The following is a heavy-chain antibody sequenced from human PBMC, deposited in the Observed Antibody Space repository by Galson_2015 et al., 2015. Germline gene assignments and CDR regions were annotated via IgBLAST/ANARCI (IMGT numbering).Heavy chain of an antibody. CDR3: AVIAAAGPFDY. V-gene: IGHV3-74*01. CDR2: INSDGSST. Sequence: SLRLSCAASGFTFSSYWMHWVRQAPGKGLVWVSRINSDGSSTSYADSVKDRFTISRDNAKNTLYLQMNSLRAEDTAVYYCAVIAAAGPFDYWGQGTLVTVSS. CDR1: GFTFSSYW. J-gene: IGHJ4*02. D-gene: IGHD6-13*01.